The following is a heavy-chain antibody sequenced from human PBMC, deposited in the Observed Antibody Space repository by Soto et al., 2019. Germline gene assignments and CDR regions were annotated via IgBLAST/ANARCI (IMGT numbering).Heavy chain of an antibody. J-gene: IGHJ4*02. CDR2: IYYSGIT. CDR3: ARHGSN. V-gene: IGHV4-39*01. CDR1: GVSISNSSYY. Sequence: QLQLQESGPGLVKPSETLSLTCTVSGVSISNSSYYWGWIRRPPGKGLEWIGTIYYSGITYYNPSLKSRVTISVDTSKNQFSLKLTSVTAADTVVYYCARHGSNWGQGTLVTVSS.